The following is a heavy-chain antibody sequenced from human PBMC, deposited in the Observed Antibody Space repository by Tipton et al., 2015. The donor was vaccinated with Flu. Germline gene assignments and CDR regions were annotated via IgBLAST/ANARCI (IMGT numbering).Heavy chain of an antibody. CDR2: VYSGGST. CDR1: GFTVTSTY. CDR3: ARGGYYDSSGYSAGAFDI. Sequence: SLRLSCAASGFTVTSTYMIWVRQAPGKGLERVSRVYSGGSTFYADSVKGRFTISRDNSKNTLYLQINSLRAEDTAVYYCARGGYYDSSGYSAGAFDIWGQGTMVTVSS. D-gene: IGHD3-22*01. J-gene: IGHJ3*02. V-gene: IGHV3-53*01.